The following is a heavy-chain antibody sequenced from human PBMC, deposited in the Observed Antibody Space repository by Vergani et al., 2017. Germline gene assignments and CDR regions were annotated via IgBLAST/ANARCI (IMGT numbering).Heavy chain of an antibody. D-gene: IGHD6-19*01. CDR1: GYSFTSYW. J-gene: IGHJ3*02. CDR3: ARLRGPGYSSGWYQVGRAFDI. V-gene: IGHV5-51*03. CDR2: IYPGDSDI. Sequence: EVQLVQSGAEVKKPGESLKISCKGFGYSFTSYWIGWVRQMPGKGLEWMGIIYPGDSDIRYSPSFQGQVTISADKSISTAYLQWSSLKASDTAMYYCARLRGPGYSSGWYQVGRAFDIWGQGTMVTVSS.